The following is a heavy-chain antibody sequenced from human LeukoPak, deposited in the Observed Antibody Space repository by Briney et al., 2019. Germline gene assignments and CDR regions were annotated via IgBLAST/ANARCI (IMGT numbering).Heavy chain of an antibody. Sequence: PGGSLRLSCAASGFTVSSNYMSWVRQAPGKGLEWVSSISSSSSYIYYADPVKGRFTISRDNAKNSLYLQMNSLRAEDTAVYYCARDPIDGYNLIGVDYWGQGTLVTVSS. J-gene: IGHJ4*02. CDR2: ISSSSSYI. V-gene: IGHV3-21*01. CDR3: ARDPIDGYNLIGVDY. CDR1: GFTVSSNY. D-gene: IGHD5-24*01.